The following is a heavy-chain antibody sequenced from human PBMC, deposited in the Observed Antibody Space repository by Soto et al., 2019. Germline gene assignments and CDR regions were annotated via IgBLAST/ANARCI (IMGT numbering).Heavy chain of an antibody. J-gene: IGHJ3*01. CDR2: IYGDDGE. D-gene: IGHD3-16*01. V-gene: IGHV2-5*02. CDR1: GFSLSSSGVG. CDR3: AHREGGDYVWVSYKDAFDV. Sequence: QITLKESGPTLVKPTQPLTLTCTFSGFSLSSSGVGVGWIRQPPGKALEWLALIYGDDGERYTPSLKTRLTINKDTSKNHVVLTITNMDPVDTATYYCAHREGGDYVWVSYKDAFDVWGQWTIVTVSS.